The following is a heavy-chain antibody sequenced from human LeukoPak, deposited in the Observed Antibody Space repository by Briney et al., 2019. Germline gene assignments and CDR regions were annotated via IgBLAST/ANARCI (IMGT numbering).Heavy chain of an antibody. CDR2: IRYDGSNK. J-gene: IGHJ4*02. D-gene: IGHD1-26*01. Sequence: GGSLRLSCIASGFTFSSYGMHWVRQAPGKGLEWVTFIRYDGSNKYYADSVKGRFTISRDNTKNTLYLQINSLRTEDTAVYYCAGTDSESYSSWFDYWGQGTLVTVSS. CDR1: GFTFSSYG. V-gene: IGHV3-30*02. CDR3: AGTDSESYSSWFDY.